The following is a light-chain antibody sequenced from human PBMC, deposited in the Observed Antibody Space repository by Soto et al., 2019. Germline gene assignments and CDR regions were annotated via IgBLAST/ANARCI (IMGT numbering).Light chain of an antibody. CDR2: AAS. V-gene: IGKV1-9*01. Sequence: QLTQSPSSLSASVGDSVTITCRASQGISRYLAWYQQKPGRAPQLLISAASTLQSGVPSRFSGSGSGTHFTLTINRVEPEDSAVYYCLQYGRSPTFGPGTKVHIK. CDR1: QGISRY. J-gene: IGKJ3*01. CDR3: LQYGRSPT.